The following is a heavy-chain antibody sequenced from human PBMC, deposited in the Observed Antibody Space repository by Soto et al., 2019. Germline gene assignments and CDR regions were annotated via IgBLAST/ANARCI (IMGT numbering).Heavy chain of an antibody. V-gene: IGHV3-23*01. CDR1: GFTFSSYA. D-gene: IGHD2-15*01. Sequence: EVQLLESGGGLVQPGGSLRLSCAASGFTFSSYAMSWVRQAPGKGLEWVSAISGSGGSTYYADSVKGRFTISRDNSKNTLYLQMTSLRAEDTAVYYCAKDHPYCSGGSCFSDYWGQGTLVTVSS. CDR3: AKDHPYCSGGSCFSDY. CDR2: ISGSGGST. J-gene: IGHJ4*02.